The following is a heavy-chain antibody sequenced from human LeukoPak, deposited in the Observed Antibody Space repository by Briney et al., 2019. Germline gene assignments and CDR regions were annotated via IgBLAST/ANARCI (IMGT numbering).Heavy chain of an antibody. J-gene: IGHJ4*02. CDR1: GGSIRGYY. CDR2: IYYSGST. Sequence: SETLSLTCTVSGGSIRGYYWSWIRQPPGKGLEWIGYIYYSGSTNYNPSLKSRVTISVDTSKSQFSLKLSSVTAADTAVYYCARQYDSSGYYYFDYWGQGTLVTVSS. CDR3: ARQYDSSGYYYFDY. D-gene: IGHD3-22*01. V-gene: IGHV4-59*08.